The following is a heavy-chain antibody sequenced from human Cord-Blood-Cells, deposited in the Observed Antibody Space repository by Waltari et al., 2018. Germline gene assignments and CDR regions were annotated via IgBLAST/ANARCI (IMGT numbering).Heavy chain of an antibody. CDR3: AAGVRTTPFDY. V-gene: IGHV3-43D*04. CDR1: GFTFDDYA. J-gene: IGHJ4*02. Sequence: EVQLVESGGVVVQPGGSLRLSCAASGFTFDDYAMHWVRQAPGKGLEWVSFISWDGGNTYYADSVKGRFTISRDNSKNSLYLQMNSLRAEDTALYYCAAGVRTTPFDYWGQGTLVTVSS. CDR2: ISWDGGNT. D-gene: IGHD1-1*01.